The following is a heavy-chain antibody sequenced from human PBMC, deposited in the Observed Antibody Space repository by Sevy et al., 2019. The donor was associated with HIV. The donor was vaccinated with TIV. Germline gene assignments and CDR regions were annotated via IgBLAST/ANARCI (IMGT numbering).Heavy chain of an antibody. CDR1: GFSFSSYG. CDR2: ISYHGTNK. CDR3: AREIYCSGGSCYWDYYYGMDV. V-gene: IGHV3-30*03. Sequence: GGSLRLSCVASGFSFSSYGMHWVRQAPGKGLEWVALISYHGTNKYYGDSVRGRFTVSRDNSRNTLYLQMDSLRAEDTAVYYCAREIYCSGGSCYWDYYYGMDVWGQGTTVTVS. J-gene: IGHJ6*02. D-gene: IGHD2-15*01.